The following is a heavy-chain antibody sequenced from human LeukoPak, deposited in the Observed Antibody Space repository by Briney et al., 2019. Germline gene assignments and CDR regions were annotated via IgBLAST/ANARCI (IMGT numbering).Heavy chain of an antibody. D-gene: IGHD3-10*01. Sequence: ASVKVSCKASGGTFSSYAISWVRQAPGQGLEWMGWISAYNGNTNYAQKLQGRVTMTTDTSTSTAYMELRSLRSDDTAVYYCARDSNYGSGSYYLYYYYYMDVWGKGTTVTISS. CDR1: GGTFSSYA. CDR3: ARDSNYGSGSYYLYYYYYMDV. J-gene: IGHJ6*03. V-gene: IGHV1-18*01. CDR2: ISAYNGNT.